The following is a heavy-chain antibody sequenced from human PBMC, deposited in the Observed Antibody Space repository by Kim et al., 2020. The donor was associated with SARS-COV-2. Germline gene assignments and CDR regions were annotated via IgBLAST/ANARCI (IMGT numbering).Heavy chain of an antibody. CDR3: ARGQGVRGPPYPD. V-gene: IGHV3-7*01. Sequence: GGSLRLSCAASGFTFSSYWMSWVRQAPGKGLEWVANIKQDGSEKYYVDSVKGRFTISRDNAKNSLSLQMSSLRAEDTAVYYCARGQGVRGPPYPDWGQGTLVTVSS. CDR2: IKQDGSEK. J-gene: IGHJ4*02. CDR1: GFTFSSYW. D-gene: IGHD3-10*01.